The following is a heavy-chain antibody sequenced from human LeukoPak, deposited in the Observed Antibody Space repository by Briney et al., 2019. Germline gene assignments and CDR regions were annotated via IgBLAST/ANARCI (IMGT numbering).Heavy chain of an antibody. V-gene: IGHV3-48*01. D-gene: IGHD1-26*01. J-gene: IGHJ4*02. Sequence: GGSLRLSCAASGFTFTTYSMNWVRQAPGKGLEWVSYISSGSSTIYYADSVKGRFTISRDNAKNSLYLQMNSLRAEDTAVYYCARDQSSGTYHVDFDYWGQGTLVTVSS. CDR2: ISSGSSTI. CDR1: GFTFTTYS. CDR3: ARDQSSGTYHVDFDY.